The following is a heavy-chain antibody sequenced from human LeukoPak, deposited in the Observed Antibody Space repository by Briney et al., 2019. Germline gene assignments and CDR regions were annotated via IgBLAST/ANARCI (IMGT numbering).Heavy chain of an antibody. Sequence: SVKVSCKASGDTFSSYAISWVRQAPGQGLEWMGGIIPIFGTPRYAQKFQGRVTITADESTSTAYMELSSLTSEDTAVYYCASLKGYDFWGGYYGWGQGTRVTVSS. V-gene: IGHV1-69*01. D-gene: IGHD3-3*01. CDR2: IIPIFGTP. CDR3: ASLKGYDFWGGYYG. CDR1: GDTFSSYA. J-gene: IGHJ4*02.